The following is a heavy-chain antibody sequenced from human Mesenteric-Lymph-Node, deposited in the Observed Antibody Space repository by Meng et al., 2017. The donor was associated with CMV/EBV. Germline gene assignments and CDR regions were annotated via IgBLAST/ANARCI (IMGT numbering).Heavy chain of an antibody. CDR2: ISWNSGSI. Sequence: SLKISCAASGFTFDDYAMHWVRQAPGKGLEWVSGISWNSGSIGYADSVKGRFTISRDNAKNSLYLQMNSLRAEDTAVYYCARDTPGADYFDYWGQGTLVTVSS. CDR3: ARDTPGADYFDY. V-gene: IGHV3-9*01. D-gene: IGHD3-10*01. CDR1: GFTFDDYA. J-gene: IGHJ4*02.